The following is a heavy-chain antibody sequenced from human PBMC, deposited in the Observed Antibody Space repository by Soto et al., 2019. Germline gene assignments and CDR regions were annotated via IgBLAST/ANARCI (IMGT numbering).Heavy chain of an antibody. D-gene: IGHD4-4*01. Sequence: QVQLQESGPGLVKPSQTLSLTCTLSGGSISSGDYFWSWIRQYQGKGLEWIGYIYYSGSTYYNPSLKTRVTISLDTSKSQFSLKLSSMTAADTAVYYCARGRALYSNYDSWGQGTLVTVSS. CDR3: ARGRALYSNYDS. J-gene: IGHJ5*01. CDR1: GGSISSGDYF. V-gene: IGHV4-31*03. CDR2: IYYSGST.